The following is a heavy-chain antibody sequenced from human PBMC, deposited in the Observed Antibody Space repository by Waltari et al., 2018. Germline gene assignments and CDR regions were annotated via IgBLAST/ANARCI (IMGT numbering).Heavy chain of an antibody. J-gene: IGHJ4*02. CDR1: GYTFTDYY. V-gene: IGHV1-2*02. CDR2: INPNSDGT. D-gene: IGHD5-12*01. CDR3: ARDKEMATIRDYFDY. Sequence: VQLVQSGAEVKRPGASVTVSCKALGYTFTDYYIHWVRLAPGQGLEWMGWINPNSDGTNYAQKFQGRVTMTRDMSVSTAYMELSRLRSDDTAVHYCARDKEMATIRDYFDYWGQGTQVTVSS.